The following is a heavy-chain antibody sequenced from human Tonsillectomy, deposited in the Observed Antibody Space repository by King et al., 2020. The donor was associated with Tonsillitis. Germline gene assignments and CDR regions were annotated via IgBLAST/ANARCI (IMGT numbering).Heavy chain of an antibody. J-gene: IGHJ4*02. V-gene: IGHV3-48*01. Sequence: VQLVESGGGLVQPGGSLRLSCAASGFTFSSYSMNWVRQAPGKGLEWVSYISSSSSTIYYADSVKGRFTISRDNAKNSLYLQMNSLRAEATAVYYCARDLTICSSTSCYLDYWGQGTLVTVSS. CDR3: ARDLTICSSTSCYLDY. CDR2: ISSSSSTI. D-gene: IGHD2-2*01. CDR1: GFTFSSYS.